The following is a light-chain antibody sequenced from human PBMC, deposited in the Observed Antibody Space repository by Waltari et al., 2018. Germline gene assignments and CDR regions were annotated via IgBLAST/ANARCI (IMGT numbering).Light chain of an antibody. CDR2: WAS. Sequence: DILVTQSPDSLAVSLGGRVTVHCTSSQHVLYRSNNKNYLAWYQQKPGQPPTLLICWASTRDSGVPDRFSGSGSGTDVALTISSLQAGDVAVYYCQQYYNTIFTFGPGTKVDLK. V-gene: IGKV4-1*01. J-gene: IGKJ3*01. CDR3: QQYYNTIFT. CDR1: QHVLYRSNNKNY.